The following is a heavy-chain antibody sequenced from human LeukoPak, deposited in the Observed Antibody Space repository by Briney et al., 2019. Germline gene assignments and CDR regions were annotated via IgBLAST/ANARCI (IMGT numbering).Heavy chain of an antibody. CDR3: AREDPQTTVPEGLDV. V-gene: IGHV4-59*01. CDR1: GGSIGSYY. CDR2: IYYSGTT. J-gene: IGHJ6*02. D-gene: IGHD4-17*01. Sequence: PSETLSLTCAVSGGSIGSYYWSWLQQPPGRGLEWIGYIYYSGTTNYNPSLKSRVTISVDTSKNQFSLKLTSVTAADTAVYYCAREDPQTTVPEGLDVWGQGTTVTVSS.